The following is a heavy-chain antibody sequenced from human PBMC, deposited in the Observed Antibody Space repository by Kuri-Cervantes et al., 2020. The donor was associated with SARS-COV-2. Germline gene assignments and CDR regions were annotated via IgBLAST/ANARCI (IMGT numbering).Heavy chain of an antibody. J-gene: IGHJ4*02. CDR1: GFAFSSHS. V-gene: IGHV3-23*01. Sequence: GGSLRLSCAASGFAFSSHSMTWLRQAPGWELEWVSAISGNSVWIYYADSVKGRFTISRDNSKNIVYLQMNSLGADDTAVYYCGPFSRYAYDFDKWGQGILVTVSS. D-gene: IGHD3-9*01. CDR3: GPFSRYAYDFDK. CDR2: ISGNSVWI.